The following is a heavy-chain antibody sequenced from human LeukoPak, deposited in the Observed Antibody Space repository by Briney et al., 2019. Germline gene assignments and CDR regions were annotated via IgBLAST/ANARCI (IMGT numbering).Heavy chain of an antibody. J-gene: IGHJ4*02. CDR3: ARVGDATAFDY. D-gene: IGHD2-15*01. V-gene: IGHV3-64*01. CDR2: ISSNGGNT. Sequence: GGSLRLSCAASTFIFRDYSMHWVRQAPAKGLEYVSAISSNGGNTYHANSVKGRFTISRDNSKNKLYLQMGRLRTEGTAVYYCARVGDATAFDYWGQGTLVTVAS. CDR1: TFIFRDYS.